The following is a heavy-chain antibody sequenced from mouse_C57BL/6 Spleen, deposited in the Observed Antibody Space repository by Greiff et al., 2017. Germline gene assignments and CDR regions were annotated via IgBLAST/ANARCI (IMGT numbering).Heavy chain of an antibody. V-gene: IGHV5-6*02. CDR1: GFTFSSYG. CDR2: ISSGGSYT. Sequence: DVMLVESGGDLVKPGGSLKLSCAASGFTFSSYGMSWVRQTPDKRLEWVATISSGGSYTYYPDSVKGRFTISRDNAKNTLYLQMSSLKSEDTAMYYCARTTIYYDYDYWGQGTLVTVSA. CDR3: ARTTIYYDYDY. J-gene: IGHJ3*01. D-gene: IGHD2-4*01.